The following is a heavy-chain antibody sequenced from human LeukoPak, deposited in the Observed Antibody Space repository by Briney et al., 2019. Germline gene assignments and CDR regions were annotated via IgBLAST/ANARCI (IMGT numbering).Heavy chain of an antibody. V-gene: IGHV4-59*12. J-gene: IGHJ4*02. D-gene: IGHD6-19*01. CDR2: IYYSGST. Sequence: SETLSLTCTVSGGSISSYYWTWIRQPPGKGLEWIGHIYYSGSTNYNPSLKSRVTISVDTSKNQFSLKLSSVTAADTAVYYCARLVAVEDPPLSFDYWGQGTLVTVSS. CDR1: GGSISSYY. CDR3: ARLVAVEDPPLSFDY.